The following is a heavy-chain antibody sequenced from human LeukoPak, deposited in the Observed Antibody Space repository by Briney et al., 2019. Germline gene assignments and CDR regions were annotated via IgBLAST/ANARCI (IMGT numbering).Heavy chain of an antibody. CDR3: ARDSYSSTWSPSYYFDY. CDR1: GGSISSYY. D-gene: IGHD6-13*01. CDR2: IYYSGST. V-gene: IGHV4-59*12. Sequence: SETLSLTFTVSGGSISSYYWSWIRQPPGKGLEWIGYIYYSGSTNYNPSLKSRVTISVDTSKNQFSLKLSSVTAADTAVYYCARDSYSSTWSPSYYFDYWGQGTLVTVSS. J-gene: IGHJ4*02.